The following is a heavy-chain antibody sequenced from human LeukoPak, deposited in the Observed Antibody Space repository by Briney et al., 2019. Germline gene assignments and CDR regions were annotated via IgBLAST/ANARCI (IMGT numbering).Heavy chain of an antibody. J-gene: IGHJ5*02. V-gene: IGHV4-59*10. Sequence: SETLSLTCAVYGGSFSGYYWSWIRQPAGKGLEWIGLIYTSGSTNYNPSLKSRVTISVDTSKNQFSLKLSSVTAADTAVYYCARLRKRITMVRGVRFGFDPWGQGTLVTVSS. D-gene: IGHD3-10*01. CDR2: IYTSGST. CDR3: ARLRKRITMVRGVRFGFDP. CDR1: GGSFSGYY.